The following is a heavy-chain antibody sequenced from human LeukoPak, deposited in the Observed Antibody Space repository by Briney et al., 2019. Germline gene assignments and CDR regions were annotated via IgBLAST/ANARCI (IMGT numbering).Heavy chain of an antibody. Sequence: PSETLSLTCTVSGGSISSYYWSWLRQPPGKGLEWIGYIYYSGSTNYNPSLKSRVTISVDVSKNQFSLKLSSVTAADTAVYYCASRSLRATYCDYGYPGTLVTVSS. CDR1: GGSISSYY. D-gene: IGHD1-26*01. CDR3: ASRSLRATYCDY. J-gene: IGHJ4*02. CDR2: IYYSGST. V-gene: IGHV4-59*08.